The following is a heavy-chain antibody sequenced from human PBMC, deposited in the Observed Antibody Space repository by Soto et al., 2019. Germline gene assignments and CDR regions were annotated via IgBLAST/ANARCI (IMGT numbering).Heavy chain of an antibody. V-gene: IGHV3-7*01. CDR1: GFTFSSYW. D-gene: IGHD3-22*01. CDR2: IKQDGSEK. CDR3: ARDGVGVRDYYDSSGYYRNTPFDY. Sequence: VGSLRLSCAASGFTFSSYWMSWVRQAPGKGLEWVANIKQDGSEKYYVDSVKGRFTISRDNAKNSLYLQMNSLRAEDTAVYYCARDGVGVRDYYDSSGYYRNTPFDYWGQGTLVTVSS. J-gene: IGHJ4*02.